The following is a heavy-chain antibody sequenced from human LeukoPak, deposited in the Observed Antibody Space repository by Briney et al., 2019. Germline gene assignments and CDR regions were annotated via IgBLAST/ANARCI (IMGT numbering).Heavy chain of an antibody. CDR1: GGSISSGDYY. J-gene: IGHJ4*02. CDR2: IYYSGST. D-gene: IGHD3-3*01. Sequence: SETLSLTCTVSGGSISSGDYYWSWIRQPPGKGLEWIGCIYYSGSTYYNPSLKSRVTISVDTSKNQFSLKLSSVTAADTAVYYCARGASRGYDFWSGYRDYFDYWGQGTLVTVSS. CDR3: ARGASRGYDFWSGYRDYFDY. V-gene: IGHV4-30-4*08.